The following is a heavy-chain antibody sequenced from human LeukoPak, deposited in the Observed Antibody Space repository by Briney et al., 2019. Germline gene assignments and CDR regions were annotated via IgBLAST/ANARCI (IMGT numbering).Heavy chain of an antibody. Sequence: GGSLRLSCAASGFTFSSYEMNWVRQAPGKGLEWVSYISSSGSTTYYADSVKGRFTISRDNAKNSLYLQMNSLRAEDTAVYYCARDLGIAAAGNYYYYGMDVWGQGTTVTVSS. CDR1: GFTFSSYE. V-gene: IGHV3-48*03. D-gene: IGHD6-13*01. CDR3: ARDLGIAAAGNYYYYGMDV. CDR2: ISSSGSTT. J-gene: IGHJ6*02.